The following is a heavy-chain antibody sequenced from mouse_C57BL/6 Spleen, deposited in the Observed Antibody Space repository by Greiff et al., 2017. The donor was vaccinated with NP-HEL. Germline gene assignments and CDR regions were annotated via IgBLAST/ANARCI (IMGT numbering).Heavy chain of an antibody. CDR2: ILPGSGST. J-gene: IGHJ3*01. V-gene: IGHV1-9*01. CDR1: GYTFTGYW. D-gene: IGHD1-1*01. CDR3: ARNYGSSHSWFAY. Sequence: QVQLQQSGAELMKPGASVKLSCKATGYTFTGYWIEWVKQRPGHGLEWIGEILPGSGSTNYNEKFKGKATFTADTSSNTAYMQLSSQTTEDSAIYYCARNYGSSHSWFAYWGQGTLVTVSA.